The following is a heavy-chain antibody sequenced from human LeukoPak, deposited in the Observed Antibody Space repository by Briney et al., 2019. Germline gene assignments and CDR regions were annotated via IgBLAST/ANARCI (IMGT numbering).Heavy chain of an antibody. V-gene: IGHV4-38-2*02. CDR3: ARERIVVVVAATKAFDY. CDR1: GYSISSGYY. J-gene: IGHJ4*02. CDR2: IYHSGST. Sequence: SETLSLTCTVSGYSISSGYYWGWIRQPPGKGLERIGSIYHSGSTYYNPSLKSRVTISVDTSKNQFSLKLSSVTAADTAVYYCARERIVVVVAATKAFDYWGQGTLVTVSS. D-gene: IGHD2-15*01.